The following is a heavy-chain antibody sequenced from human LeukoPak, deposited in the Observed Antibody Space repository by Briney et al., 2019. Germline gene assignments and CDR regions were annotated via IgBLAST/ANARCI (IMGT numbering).Heavy chain of an antibody. D-gene: IGHD3-3*01. Sequence: SETLSLTCAVYGESFSGYYWNWIRQPPGKGLEWIGEINHSGSTTNHNPSLKSRVTMSVDTSKNQFSLKMTSVTAADTAVYYCANPGGGGYDFWSGYYTGDYWGQGTLVTVSS. CDR3: ANPGGGGYDFWSGYYTGDY. J-gene: IGHJ4*02. V-gene: IGHV4-34*01. CDR2: INHSGSTT. CDR1: GESFSGYY.